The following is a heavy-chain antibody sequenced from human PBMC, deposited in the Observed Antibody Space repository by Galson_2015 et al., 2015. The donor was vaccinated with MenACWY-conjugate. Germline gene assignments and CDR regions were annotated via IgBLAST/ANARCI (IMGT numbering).Heavy chain of an antibody. J-gene: IGHJ5*02. CDR3: ARSQRNIVVVVAATNWFDP. V-gene: IGHV7-4-1*02. CDR2: INTNTGNP. Sequence: SVKVSCKASGYTFTSYAMNWVRQAPGQGLEWMGWINTNTGNPTYAQGFTGRFVFSLDTSVSTAYLQISSLKAEDTAVYYCARSQRNIVVVVAATNWFDPWGQGTLVTVSS. CDR1: GYTFTSYA. D-gene: IGHD2-15*01.